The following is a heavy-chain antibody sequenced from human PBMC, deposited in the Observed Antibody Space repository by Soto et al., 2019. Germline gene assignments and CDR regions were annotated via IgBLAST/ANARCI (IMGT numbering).Heavy chain of an antibody. CDR1: GGSISSYY. Sequence: QVQLQESGPGLVKPSETLSLTCTVSGGSISSYYWSWIRQPPGKGLEWIGYIYYSGSTNYNPSLRSRVTRSVDPSKNPFSLKLSAVTAADTAVYYCAREGCSSTSCSHYYYYGMDVWGQGTTVTVSS. J-gene: IGHJ6*02. CDR2: IYYSGST. D-gene: IGHD2-2*01. CDR3: AREGCSSTSCSHYYYYGMDV. V-gene: IGHV4-59*01.